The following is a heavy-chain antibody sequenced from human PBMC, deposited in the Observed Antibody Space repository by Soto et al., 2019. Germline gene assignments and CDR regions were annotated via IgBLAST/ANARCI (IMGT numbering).Heavy chain of an antibody. J-gene: IGHJ3*02. D-gene: IGHD6-19*01. CDR2: IYHSGST. CDR3: ARSIAVAGRGGAFDI. CDR1: GGSISSGGYS. Sequence: TLSLTCAVSGGSISSGGYSWSWIRQPPGKGLEWIGYIYHSGSTYYNPSLKSRVTISVDTSKNQFSLKLSSVTAADTAVYYCARSIAVAGRGGAFDIWGQGTMVTVSS. V-gene: IGHV4-30-2*01.